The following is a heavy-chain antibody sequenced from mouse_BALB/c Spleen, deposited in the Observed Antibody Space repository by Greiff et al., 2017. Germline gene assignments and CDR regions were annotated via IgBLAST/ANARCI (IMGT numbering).Heavy chain of an antibody. CDR3: AHYGSYFDY. V-gene: IGHV14-1*02. Sequence: DVQLQESGAELVRPGALVKLSCKASGFNIKDYYMHWVKQRPEQGLEWIGWIDPENGNTIYDPKFQGKASITADTSSNTAYLQLSSLTSEDTAVYYCAHYGSYFDYWGQGTTLTVSS. CDR2: IDPENGNT. CDR1: GFNIKDYY. J-gene: IGHJ2*01. D-gene: IGHD2-2*01.